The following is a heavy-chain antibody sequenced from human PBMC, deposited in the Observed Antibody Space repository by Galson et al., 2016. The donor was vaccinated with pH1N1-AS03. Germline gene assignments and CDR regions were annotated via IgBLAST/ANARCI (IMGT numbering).Heavy chain of an antibody. J-gene: IGHJ4*02. CDR1: GFRFSDYG. CDR3: AKDRWRHKDYFDY. Sequence: SLRLSCAASGFRFSDYGMHWVRQAPGKGLEWVAVISYDGSFEYYTDSMRGRFTISRDNSKTTLYLQMNSLRGDDTAVYSCAKDRWRHKDYFDYWAREPWSPSPQ. V-gene: IGHV3-30*18. CDR2: ISYDGSFE. D-gene: IGHD1-1*01.